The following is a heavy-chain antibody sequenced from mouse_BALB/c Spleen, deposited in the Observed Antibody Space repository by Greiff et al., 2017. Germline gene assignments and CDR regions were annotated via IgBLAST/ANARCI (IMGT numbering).Heavy chain of an antibody. CDR1: GYSITSDYA. CDR2: ISYSGST. CDR3: ARDYGSRAWFAY. J-gene: IGHJ3*01. D-gene: IGHD1-1*01. V-gene: IGHV3-2*02. Sequence: VQLKESGPGLVKPSQSLSLTCTVTGYSITSDYAWNWIRQFPGNKLEWMGYISYSGSTSYNPYLKSRISITRDTSKIQFFLQLNSVTTEDTATYYCARDYGSRAWFAYWGQGTLVTVSA.